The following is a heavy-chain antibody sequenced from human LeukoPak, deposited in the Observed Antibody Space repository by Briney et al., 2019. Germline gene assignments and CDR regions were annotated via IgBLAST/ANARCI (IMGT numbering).Heavy chain of an antibody. Sequence: ASVKVSCKASGYTFTSYCMHWVRQAPGQGLEWMGIINPSGGSTSYAQKFQGRVTMTRDTSTSTVYMELSSLRSEDTAVYYCARTPSGWELRYWGQGTLVIVSS. V-gene: IGHV1-46*01. CDR3: ARTPSGWELRY. CDR2: INPSGGST. D-gene: IGHD1-26*01. J-gene: IGHJ4*02. CDR1: GYTFTSYC.